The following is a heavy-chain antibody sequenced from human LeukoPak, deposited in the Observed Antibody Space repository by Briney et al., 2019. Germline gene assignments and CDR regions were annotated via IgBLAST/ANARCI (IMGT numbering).Heavy chain of an antibody. CDR3: ARARNPTVTTERPLDY. V-gene: IGHV1-69*13. CDR2: IIPIFGTA. Sequence: ASVKVSCKASGGTFSSYAISWVRQAPGQGLEWMGGIIPIFGTANYAQKFQGRVTITADESTSTAYMELSSLRSEDTAVYYCARARNPTVTTERPLDYWGQGTLVTVPS. CDR1: GGTFSSYA. D-gene: IGHD4-17*01. J-gene: IGHJ4*02.